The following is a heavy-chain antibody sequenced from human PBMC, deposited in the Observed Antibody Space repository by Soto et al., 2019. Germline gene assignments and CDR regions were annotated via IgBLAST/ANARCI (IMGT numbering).Heavy chain of an antibody. V-gene: IGHV1-69*02. Sequence: SVKVSCKASGGTFSSYTISWVRQAPGQGLDWMGRIIPILGIANYAQRFQGRVTITADKSTSTAYMELSSLRSEDTAVYSCARSYSYFFDYSGQGIFVTVSS. D-gene: IGHD3-16*01. CDR2: IIPILGIA. CDR3: ARSYSYFFDY. CDR1: GGTFSSYT. J-gene: IGHJ4*02.